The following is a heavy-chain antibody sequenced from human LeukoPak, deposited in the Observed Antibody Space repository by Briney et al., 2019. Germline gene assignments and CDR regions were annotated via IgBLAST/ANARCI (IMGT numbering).Heavy chain of an antibody. CDR2: IGGSGGNT. CDR1: GFPFSSYG. CDR3: AKVPADPSEPLPPHAFDI. D-gene: IGHD2-2*01. Sequence: PGGTLRLFCAASGFPFSSYGMSWVRQAPGKGLEWVSAIGGSGGNTYYADSVKGRFTISRDNSKNTLYLQMNSLRAEDTAVYYCAKVPADPSEPLPPHAFDIWGQGTMVTVSS. V-gene: IGHV3-23*01. J-gene: IGHJ3*02.